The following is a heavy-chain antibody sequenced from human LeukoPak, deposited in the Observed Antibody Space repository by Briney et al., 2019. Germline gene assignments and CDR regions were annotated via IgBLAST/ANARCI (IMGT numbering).Heavy chain of an antibody. CDR3: AKGVLRYFDWTHYYYYGMDV. Sequence: GGSLRLSCAASGFTFSSYAMSWVRQAPGKGLEWVSAIGGSGGSTYYADSVKGRFTISRDNSKNTLYLQMNSLRAEDTAVYYCAKGVLRYFDWTHYYYYGMDVWGQGTTVTVSS. J-gene: IGHJ6*02. D-gene: IGHD3-9*01. CDR1: GFTFSSYA. V-gene: IGHV3-23*01. CDR2: IGGSGGST.